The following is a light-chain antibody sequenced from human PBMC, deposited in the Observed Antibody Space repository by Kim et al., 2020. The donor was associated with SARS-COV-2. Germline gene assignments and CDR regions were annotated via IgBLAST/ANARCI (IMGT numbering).Light chain of an antibody. V-gene: IGKV3-20*01. CDR3: QQYGDSPRT. Sequence: EIVLTQSPGTLSLSPGERATLSCRASQSVRSSYLAWYQQKPGQAPRLLIYNASNRATGIPDRFSGSGSGTDFTLTISRVQPEDFAVYYCQQYGDSPRTFGQGAKGDIK. CDR1: QSVRSSY. CDR2: NAS. J-gene: IGKJ1*01.